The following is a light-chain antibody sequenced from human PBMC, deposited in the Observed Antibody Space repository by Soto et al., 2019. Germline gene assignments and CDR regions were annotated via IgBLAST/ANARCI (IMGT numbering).Light chain of an antibody. Sequence: QSVLTQPASVSGSPGQSITISCTGTSSDVGGYNYVSWYQQHPGKAPKLMIYDVNHRPSGVSNRFSGSKSGNTASLTISGLQAEDEADYYCSSYSGSSTLVVFGGGTKLTVL. V-gene: IGLV2-14*03. J-gene: IGLJ2*01. CDR2: DVN. CDR3: SSYSGSSTLVV. CDR1: SSDVGGYNY.